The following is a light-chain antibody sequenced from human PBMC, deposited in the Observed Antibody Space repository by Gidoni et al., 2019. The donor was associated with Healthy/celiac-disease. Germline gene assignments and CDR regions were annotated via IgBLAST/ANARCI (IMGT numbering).Light chain of an antibody. Sequence: GDRVTITCRASQSISSWLAWYQQKPGKAPKLLIYDASSLESGVPSRFSGSGSGTEFTLTISSLQPDDFATYYCQQYNSPLFTFXPXTKVDIK. J-gene: IGKJ3*01. CDR3: QQYNSPLFT. CDR1: QSISSW. V-gene: IGKV1-5*01. CDR2: DAS.